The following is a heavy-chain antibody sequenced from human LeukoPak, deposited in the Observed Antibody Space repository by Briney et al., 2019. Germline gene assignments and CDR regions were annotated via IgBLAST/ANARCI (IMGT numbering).Heavy chain of an antibody. D-gene: IGHD3-10*01. Sequence: GGSLRLSCTTSGFTFGDYAMSWVRQAPGKGLEWVGFIRSKAYGGTTEYAASVKGRFTISRDDSKSIAYLQMNSLKTEDTAVYYCTRSARGPNWFDPWGQGTLVTVSS. J-gene: IGHJ5*02. CDR3: TRSARGPNWFDP. V-gene: IGHV3-49*04. CDR1: GFTFGDYA. CDR2: IRSKAYGGTT.